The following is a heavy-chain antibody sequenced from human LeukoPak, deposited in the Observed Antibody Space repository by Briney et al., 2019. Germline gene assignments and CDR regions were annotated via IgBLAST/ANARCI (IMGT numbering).Heavy chain of an antibody. Sequence: SETLSLTCTVSGGSISSYYWSWIRQPPGKGLEWIGYIYYSGSTNYNPSLKSRVTISVDTSKNQFSLKLSSVTAADTAVYYCARPRRAGYYYDIIGHFDYWGQGTLVTVS. CDR2: IYYSGST. CDR1: GGSISSYY. CDR3: ARPRRAGYYYDIIGHFDY. V-gene: IGHV4-59*01. D-gene: IGHD3-22*01. J-gene: IGHJ4*02.